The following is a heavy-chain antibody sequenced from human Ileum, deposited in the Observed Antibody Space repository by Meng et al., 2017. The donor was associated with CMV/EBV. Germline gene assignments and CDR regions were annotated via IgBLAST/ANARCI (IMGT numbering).Heavy chain of an antibody. CDR2: ISSSGSTI. CDR1: GFTFSDYY. Sequence: GESLKISCAASGFTFSDYYISWIRQAPGKGLEWVSYISSSGSTIYYADSVKGRFTISRDNAKNSLYLQMNSLRAEDTAVYYCAKSKTYYDFWSGPAGYWGQGTLVTVSS. J-gene: IGHJ4*02. D-gene: IGHD3-3*01. V-gene: IGHV3-11*01. CDR3: AKSKTYYDFWSGPAGY.